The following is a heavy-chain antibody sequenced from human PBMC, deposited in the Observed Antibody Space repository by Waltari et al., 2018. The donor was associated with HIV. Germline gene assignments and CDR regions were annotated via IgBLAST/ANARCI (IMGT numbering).Heavy chain of an antibody. CDR3: ARRGVAAHFDF. CDR1: GGSVSSSRYY. CDR2: IYYGESA. Sequence: QMQLQESGPGLVKPSETLSLTCTVSGGSVSSSRYYWAWTSQPPGTGLEWIGSIYYGESAYNNPSLKSRVTISVDTSKNQFSLKLSSVTAADTAVYYCARRGVAAHFDFWGQGTQVTVSS. J-gene: IGHJ4*02. D-gene: IGHD6-13*01. V-gene: IGHV4-39*01.